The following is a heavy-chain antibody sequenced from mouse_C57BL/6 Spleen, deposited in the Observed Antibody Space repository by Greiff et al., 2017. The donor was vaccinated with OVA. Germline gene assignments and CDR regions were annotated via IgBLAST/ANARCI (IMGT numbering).Heavy chain of an antibody. D-gene: IGHD1-1*01. Sequence: EVKLQESGPGLVKPSQSLSLICSVTGYSITSGYYWNWIRQFPGNNLEWMGYISYDGSNNYNPSLKNRISITRDTSKNQFFLKLNSVTTEDTATYYCARDQGYYGAYWGQGTLVTVSA. V-gene: IGHV3-6*01. J-gene: IGHJ3*01. CDR1: GYSITSGYY. CDR2: ISYDGSN. CDR3: ARDQGYYGAY.